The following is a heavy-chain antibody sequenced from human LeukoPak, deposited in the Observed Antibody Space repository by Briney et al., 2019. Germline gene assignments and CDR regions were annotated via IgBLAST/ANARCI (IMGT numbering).Heavy chain of an antibody. Sequence: ASVKVSCKVSGYTLTELSMHWVRQAPGKRLEWMGGFDPEDGETIYAQKFQGRVTMTEDTSTDTAYMELSSLRSEDTAVYYCATQGYSSVAKHYFDYWGQGTLVTVSS. V-gene: IGHV1-24*01. CDR1: GYTLTELS. CDR3: ATQGYSSVAKHYFDY. J-gene: IGHJ4*02. CDR2: FDPEDGET. D-gene: IGHD6-19*01.